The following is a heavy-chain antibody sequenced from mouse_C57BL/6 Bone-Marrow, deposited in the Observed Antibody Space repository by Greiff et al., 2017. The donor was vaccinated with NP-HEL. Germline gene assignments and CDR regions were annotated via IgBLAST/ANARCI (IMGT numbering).Heavy chain of an antibody. CDR3: ARRRYYAMDY. CDR1: GYAFSSYW. J-gene: IGHJ4*01. CDR2: IYPGDGDT. Sequence: QVQLKESGAELVKPGASVKISCKASGYAFSSYWMNWVKQRPGKGLEWIGQIYPGDGDTNYNGKFKGKATLTADKSSSTAYMQLSSLTSEDSAVYFCARRRYYAMDYWGQGTSVTVSS. V-gene: IGHV1-80*01.